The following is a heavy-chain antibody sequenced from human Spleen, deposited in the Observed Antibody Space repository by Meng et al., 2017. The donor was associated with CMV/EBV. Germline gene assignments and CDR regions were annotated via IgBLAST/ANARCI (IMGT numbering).Heavy chain of an antibody. CDR2: TSYDGRTE. V-gene: IGHV3-30*04. Sequence: GGSLRLSCGASGFTFSGYTMHWVRQAPGKGLEWVAVTSYDGRTEYYADSVKGRFTISRDDSKNTLYLQMNSLRVEDTAIYYCARNNLAMSYYYYYGMDVWGQGTTVTVSS. CDR3: ARNNLAMSYYYYYGMDV. J-gene: IGHJ6*02. D-gene: IGHD1-20*01. CDR1: GFTFSGYT.